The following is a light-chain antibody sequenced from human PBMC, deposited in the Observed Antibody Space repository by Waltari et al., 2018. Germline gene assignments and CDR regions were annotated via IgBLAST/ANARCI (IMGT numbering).Light chain of an antibody. J-gene: IGLJ2*01. Sequence: SYVVTQSPSVSVAPGETARITCGGDNIGSTSVHWYQQRPGQAPVLVLSYDSDRPSGLPERFSCSNSGNTSTLTSSWVEAEDEADYYCLVWHSTIDHQGVFGGGTKLTVL. CDR1: NIGSTS. V-gene: IGLV3-21*04. CDR2: YDS. CDR3: LVWHSTIDHQGV.